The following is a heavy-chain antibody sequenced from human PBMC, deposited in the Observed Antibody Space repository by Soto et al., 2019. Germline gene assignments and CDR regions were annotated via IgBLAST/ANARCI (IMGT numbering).Heavy chain of an antibody. V-gene: IGHV4-59*01. CDR2: IYYSGST. D-gene: IGHD2-15*01. CDR1: GGSISSYY. J-gene: IGHJ4*02. Sequence: PSETLSLTCTVSGGSISSYYWSWIRQPPGKGLEWIGYIYYSGSTNYNPSLKSRVTISVDTSKDQFSLKLSSVTAADTAVYYCARARRFSKDIVVVVAARNPTLDFDYWGQGTLVTVSS. CDR3: ARARRFSKDIVVVVAARNPTLDFDY.